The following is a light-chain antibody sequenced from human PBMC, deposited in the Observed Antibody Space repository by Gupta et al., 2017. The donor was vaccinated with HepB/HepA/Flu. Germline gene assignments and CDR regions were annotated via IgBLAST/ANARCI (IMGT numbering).Light chain of an antibody. V-gene: IGLV2-14*03. J-gene: IGLJ2*01. CDR1: SSDIGGYIY. Sequence: QSALTQPASVSGSPGQSITIPCTGTSSDIGGYIYVSWYQHHPGKAPKLMIYDVSNRPSGVSNRFSGSKSGITASLTISGLQAEDEADYYCSSYTDSDTRIFGGGTKLTVL. CDR3: SSYTDSDTRI. CDR2: DVS.